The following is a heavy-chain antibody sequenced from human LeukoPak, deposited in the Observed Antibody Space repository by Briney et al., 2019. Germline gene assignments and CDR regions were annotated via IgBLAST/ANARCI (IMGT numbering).Heavy chain of an antibody. D-gene: IGHD2-2*01. V-gene: IGHV4-59*12. Sequence: SETLSLTCTVSGGSISSYYWSWIRQPPGKGLEWIGYIYYSGSTYYNPSLKSRVTISVDTSKNQFSLKLSSVTAADTAVYYCARAPRRPKGVPAAQRGAFDYWGQGTLVTVSS. CDR1: GGSISSYY. J-gene: IGHJ4*02. CDR2: IYYSGST. CDR3: ARAPRRPKGVPAAQRGAFDY.